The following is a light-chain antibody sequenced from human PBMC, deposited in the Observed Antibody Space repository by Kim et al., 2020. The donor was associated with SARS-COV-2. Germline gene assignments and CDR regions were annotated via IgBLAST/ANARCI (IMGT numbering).Light chain of an antibody. V-gene: IGLV3-21*01. CDR2: SDS. CDR1: NIGTKS. CDR3: QVWDSSSDHVV. Sequence: SYELTQPPSVSVAPGKTATITCGGNNIGTKSVDWYQQRPGQAPVLVINSDSDRPSGVPERISGYNSGNTATLTISRVEAGDEADYFCQVWDSSSDHVVFGGGTKVTVL. J-gene: IGLJ2*01.